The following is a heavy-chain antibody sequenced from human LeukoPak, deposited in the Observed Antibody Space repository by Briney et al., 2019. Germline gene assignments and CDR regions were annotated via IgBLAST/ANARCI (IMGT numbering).Heavy chain of an antibody. CDR2: ISANGGGT. J-gene: IGHJ4*02. CDR1: GFTFSNYA. D-gene: IGHD6-13*01. CDR3: AKGSSPFDY. V-gene: IGHV3-23*01. Sequence: GGSLRLSCAASGFTFSNYAMSWVRQAPGKGLEWVSAISANGGGTYYADSVKGRFTISRDNSKNTLYLQMNSLRAEDTAVYYCAKGSSPFDYWGQGTPATVSS.